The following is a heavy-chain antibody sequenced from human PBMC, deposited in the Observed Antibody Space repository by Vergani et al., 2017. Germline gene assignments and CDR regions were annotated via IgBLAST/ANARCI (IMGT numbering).Heavy chain of an antibody. CDR2: INPSGGST. D-gene: IGHD2-2*03. CDR1: GYTFTSYY. Sequence: QVQLVQSGAEVKKPGASVKVSCKASGYTFTSYYMHWVRQAPGQGLEWMGIINPSGGSTSYAQKFQGRVTMTTDTSTSTAYMELRRLRSDDTAVYYWARDWVLESGLFDYWGQGTLVTVSS. V-gene: IGHV1-46*01. J-gene: IGHJ4*02. CDR3: ARDWVLESGLFDY.